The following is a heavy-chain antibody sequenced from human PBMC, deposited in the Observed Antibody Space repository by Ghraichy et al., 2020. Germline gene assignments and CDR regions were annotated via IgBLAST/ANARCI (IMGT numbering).Heavy chain of an antibody. Sequence: ASVKVSCKASGYTFTSYYLHWVRLAPGQGLEWMGIINPSGGQTKYAQKFQGRLTMTRDTSTGTVYMELSSLRSEDTAVYYCARDRNWGSEDYFDYWGQGSLVTVSS. D-gene: IGHD7-27*01. CDR2: INPSGGQT. CDR3: ARDRNWGSEDYFDY. CDR1: GYTFTSYY. J-gene: IGHJ4*02. V-gene: IGHV1-46*01.